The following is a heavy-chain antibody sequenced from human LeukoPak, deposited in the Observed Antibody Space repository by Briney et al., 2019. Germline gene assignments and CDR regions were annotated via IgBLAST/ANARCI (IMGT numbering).Heavy chain of an antibody. CDR2: ISAYNGNT. D-gene: IGHD3-16*02. CDR3: ARDRVTYDYVWGSYRFGYFDY. V-gene: IGHV1-18*01. CDR1: GYTFTSYG. J-gene: IGHJ4*02. Sequence: ASEKVSCKASGYTFTSYGISWVRQAPGQGLEWMGWISAYNGNTNYAQKLQGRVTMTTDTSTSTAYMELRSLRSDDTAVYYCARDRVTYDYVWGSYRFGYFDYWGQGTLVTVSS.